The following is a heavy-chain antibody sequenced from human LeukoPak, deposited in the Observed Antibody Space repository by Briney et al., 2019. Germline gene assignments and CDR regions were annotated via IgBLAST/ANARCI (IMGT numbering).Heavy chain of an antibody. J-gene: IGHJ4*02. CDR3: ARFSGGDSRDY. V-gene: IGHV4-30-2*01. D-gene: IGHD2-21*02. CDR1: GGSISSGGYY. Sequence: SETLSLTCTVSGGSISSGGYYWSWIRQPPGKGLEWIGYIYHSGSTYYNPSLKSRVTISVDRSKNQFSLKLSSVTAADTAVYYCARFSGGDSRDYWGQGTLVTVSS. CDR2: IYHSGST.